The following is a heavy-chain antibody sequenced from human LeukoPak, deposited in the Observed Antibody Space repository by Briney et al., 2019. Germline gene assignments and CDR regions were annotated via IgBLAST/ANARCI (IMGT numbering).Heavy chain of an antibody. V-gene: IGHV3-30-3*01. CDR2: ISYDGSNK. J-gene: IGHJ4*02. CDR1: GFTFSSYA. CDR3: ARDTGGLYRELWYFDY. D-gene: IGHD3-16*01. Sequence: GGSLRLSCAASGFTFSSYAMHWVRQAPGKGLEWVAVISYDGSNKYYADSVKGRFTISRDNSKNTLYLQMNSLRAEDTAVYYCARDTGGLYRELWYFDYWGQGTLVTVSS.